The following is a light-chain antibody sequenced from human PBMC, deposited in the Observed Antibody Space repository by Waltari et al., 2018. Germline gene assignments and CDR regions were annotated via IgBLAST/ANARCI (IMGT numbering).Light chain of an antibody. CDR1: QTVSSNY. Sequence: EIVLTQSPDTLSLSPGARATLTCRASQTVSSNYLAWYQHKPGQAPRLLIYATSSRTTGIPDRFNASGSGTEFTLTISGLEPEDAAVYYCQQYVSYPKTFGQGSKVEIK. V-gene: IGKV3-20*01. CDR2: ATS. J-gene: IGKJ1*01. CDR3: QQYVSYPKT.